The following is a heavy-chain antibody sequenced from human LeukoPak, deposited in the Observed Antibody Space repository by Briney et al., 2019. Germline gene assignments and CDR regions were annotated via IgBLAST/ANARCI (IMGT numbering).Heavy chain of an antibody. J-gene: IGHJ4*02. CDR2: ISVDNGNT. CDR1: GYGFSTYG. CDR3: ARDRSNSEY. V-gene: IGHV1-18*01. D-gene: IGHD1-26*01. Sequence: ASVKVSCKTSGYGFSTYGISWVRQAPGQGLEWLGWISVDNGNTNYAQKFQDRVTITTDTSTSTVYMELTSLKSDDTAVYYCARDRSNSEYWGQGTLDTVSS.